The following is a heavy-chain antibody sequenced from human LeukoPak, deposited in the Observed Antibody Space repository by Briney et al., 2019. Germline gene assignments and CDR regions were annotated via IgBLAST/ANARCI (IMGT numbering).Heavy chain of an antibody. Sequence: ASVKVSCKASGYTFTDYYIHWVRQAPGQGLEWMGWIIPNSGVTKYAQKFQGRVTMTRDTSVSTAYMELTSLRSDDTALYYCARDANITISPLYYYYYYMDVWGKGTTVTVSS. J-gene: IGHJ6*03. CDR1: GYTFTDYY. D-gene: IGHD3-3*01. V-gene: IGHV1-2*02. CDR2: IIPNSGVT. CDR3: ARDANITISPLYYYYYYMDV.